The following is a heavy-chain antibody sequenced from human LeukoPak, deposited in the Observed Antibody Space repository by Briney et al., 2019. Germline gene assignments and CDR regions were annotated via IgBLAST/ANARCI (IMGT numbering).Heavy chain of an antibody. CDR3: AREAYYYDSSGYYAPHDAFDI. D-gene: IGHD3-22*01. J-gene: IGHJ3*02. V-gene: IGHV3-48*04. CDR1: GFTFSSYG. Sequence: GGSLRLSCAASGFTFSSYGMSWVRQAPGKGLEWVSYISSSGSTIYYADSVKGRFTISRDNAKNSLYLQMNSLRAEDTAVYYCAREAYYYDSSGYYAPHDAFDIWGQGTMVTVSS. CDR2: ISSSGSTI.